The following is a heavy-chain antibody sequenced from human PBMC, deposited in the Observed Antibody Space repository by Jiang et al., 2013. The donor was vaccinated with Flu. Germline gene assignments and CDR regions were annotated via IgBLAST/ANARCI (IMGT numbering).Heavy chain of an antibody. CDR2: IFSNDEK. Sequence: KPTQTLTLTCTVSGFPLSSGRMGITWIRQPPGKALEWLAHIFSNDEKSFNTSLESRLTISKDTSKSQVVLTMTNMAPVDTATYFCARIRRTSVWRHIDHWGQGTLVTVSS. V-gene: IGHV2-26*01. CDR1: GFPLSSGRMG. J-gene: IGHJ4*02. D-gene: IGHD6-19*01. CDR3: ARIRRTSVWRHIDH.